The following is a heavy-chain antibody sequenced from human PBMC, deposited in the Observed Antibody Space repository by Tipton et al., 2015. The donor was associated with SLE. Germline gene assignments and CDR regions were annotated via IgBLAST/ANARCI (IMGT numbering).Heavy chain of an antibody. CDR1: GFTFSNYA. Sequence: GSLRLSCAASGFTFSNYALSWVRQAPGKGLEWVSSITDSGDTTYYAASVKGRFTISRDNSKNTMYLQMNSLRADDTALYYCAKYSDDSSGYDAFDIWGQGTMVTVSS. D-gene: IGHD3-22*01. CDR2: ITDSGDTT. CDR3: AKYSDDSSGYDAFDI. V-gene: IGHV3-23*01. J-gene: IGHJ3*02.